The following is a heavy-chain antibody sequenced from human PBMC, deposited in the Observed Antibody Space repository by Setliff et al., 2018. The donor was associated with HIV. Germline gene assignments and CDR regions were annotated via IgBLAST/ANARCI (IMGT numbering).Heavy chain of an antibody. D-gene: IGHD5-12*01. CDR3: TTEDPWLRFGH. Sequence: GGSLRLSCTASGLKLSFSFAWLSWVRQVPGKGLEWLGRIKSKIDGETTDSAAPVKGRFTISRDDSKTTLYLQMNSLKTEDTAVYYCTTEDPWLRFGHWGQGTLVTVSS. CDR2: IKSKIDGETT. V-gene: IGHV3-15*01. J-gene: IGHJ5*02. CDR1: GLKLSFSFAW.